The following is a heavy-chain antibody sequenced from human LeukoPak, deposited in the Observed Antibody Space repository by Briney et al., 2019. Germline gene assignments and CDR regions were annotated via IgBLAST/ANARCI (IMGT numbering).Heavy chain of an antibody. J-gene: IGHJ5*02. CDR2: ISAYNGNT. V-gene: IGHV1-18*01. CDR3: AREPPPNYYDSSGGRDFYWFDP. D-gene: IGHD3-22*01. CDR1: GYTFTSYG. Sequence: RRASVKVSCKASGYTFTSYGISWVRQAPGQGLEWMGWISAYNGNTNYAQKLQGRVTMTTDTSTSTAYMELRSLRSDDTAVYYCAREPPPNYYDSSGGRDFYWFDPWGQGTLVTVSS.